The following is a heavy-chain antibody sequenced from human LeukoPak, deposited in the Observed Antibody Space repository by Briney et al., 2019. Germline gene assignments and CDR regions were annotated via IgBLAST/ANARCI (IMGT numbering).Heavy chain of an antibody. D-gene: IGHD5-18*01. J-gene: IGHJ4*02. Sequence: GGSLRLSCAASGFTVSSNYMSWVRQAPGKGLEWVSVMYSGASPYYADSVKGRFTISRDNFKNTLYLQMNSLRAEDTAVYYCARGGYHAYYLDYWGQGSLVTVSS. V-gene: IGHV3-66*01. CDR1: GFTVSSNY. CDR3: ARGGYHAYYLDY. CDR2: MYSGASP.